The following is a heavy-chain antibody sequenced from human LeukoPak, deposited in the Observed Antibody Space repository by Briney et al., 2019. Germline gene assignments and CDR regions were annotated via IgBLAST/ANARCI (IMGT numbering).Heavy chain of an antibody. V-gene: IGHV5-51*01. CDR1: GYSFTSYW. Sequence: GESLKISCKGSGYSFTSYWIGWVRQMPGKGLEWMGIIYPGDSDTRYSPSFQGQVTISADKSISTAYLQWSSLKAPDTAMYYCATTRDGITGTFNWFDPWGQGTLVTVSS. D-gene: IGHD1-20*01. CDR2: IYPGDSDT. J-gene: IGHJ5*02. CDR3: ATTRDGITGTFNWFDP.